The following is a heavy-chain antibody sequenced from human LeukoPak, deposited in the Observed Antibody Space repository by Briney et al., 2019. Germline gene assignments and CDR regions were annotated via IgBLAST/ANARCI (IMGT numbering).Heavy chain of an antibody. CDR2: ISYDGRNK. J-gene: IGHJ4*02. CDR3: VKDGDDSGWNYFDY. V-gene: IGHV3-30*18. D-gene: IGHD6-19*01. Sequence: GRSLRLSCAASGFPFSNHGMHWVRQAPGKGLEWVAVISYDGRNKYYADSVKGRFTISRDDSQNTLSLQMNSLRAEDTAVYYCVKDGDDSGWNYFDYWGQGTLVTVSS. CDR1: GFPFSNHG.